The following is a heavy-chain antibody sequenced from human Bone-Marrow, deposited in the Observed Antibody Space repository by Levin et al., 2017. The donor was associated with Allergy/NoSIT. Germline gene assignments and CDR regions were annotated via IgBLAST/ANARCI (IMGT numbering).Heavy chain of an antibody. CDR3: AKDRDSSSARAYGLDV. D-gene: IGHD3-22*01. V-gene: IGHV4-39*07. J-gene: IGHJ6*02. Sequence: SETLSLTCTVSGGSIGGSSSYWGWIRQPPGKGLQWIASVYDRGTTYSNPSLETPVTLSLDTSKNHFSLRLNSVTAADTAVYFCAKDRDSSSARAYGLDVWGQGTTVTVSS. CDR2: VYDRGTT. CDR1: GGSIGGSSSY.